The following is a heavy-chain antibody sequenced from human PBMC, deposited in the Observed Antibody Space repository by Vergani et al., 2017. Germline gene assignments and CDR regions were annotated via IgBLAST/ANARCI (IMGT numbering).Heavy chain of an antibody. J-gene: IGHJ6*03. CDR1: GGSISSSSYY. CDR2: IYYSGST. Sequence: QVQLQESGPGLVKPSETLSLTCTVSGGSISSSSYYWGWIRQPPGKGLEWIGSIYYSGSTYYNPSLKSRVTISVDTSKNQFSLKLSSVTAADTAVYYCARVVGGSSGWYYYYYYMDVWGKGTTVTVSS. D-gene: IGHD6-6*01. CDR3: ARVVGGSSGWYYYYYYMDV. V-gene: IGHV4-39*07.